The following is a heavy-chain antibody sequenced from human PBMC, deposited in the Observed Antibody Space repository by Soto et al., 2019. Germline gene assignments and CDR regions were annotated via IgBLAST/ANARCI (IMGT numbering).Heavy chain of an antibody. J-gene: IGHJ5*02. CDR2: ISIGGDKT. CDR3: AKWDGYGDH. V-gene: IGHV3-23*01. Sequence: EVQLLESGGDLIQPGRSLRLSCAASGFTFSSNSFTWVRQAPGKGLEYVSGISIGGDKTWHADSVKGRFTVSRDNSKNTVYLQMNSLRVDDTAVYYCAKWDGYGDHWGQGTLVTVSS. D-gene: IGHD5-12*01. CDR1: GFTFSSNS.